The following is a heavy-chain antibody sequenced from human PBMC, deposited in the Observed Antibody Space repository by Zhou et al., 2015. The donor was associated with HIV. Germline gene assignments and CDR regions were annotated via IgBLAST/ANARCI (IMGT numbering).Heavy chain of an antibody. CDR3: ARFYCSGGSCYGSYAFDI. CDR2: IIPIFGTA. J-gene: IGHJ3*02. CDR1: GGTFSSYA. D-gene: IGHD2-15*01. V-gene: IGHV1-69*01. Sequence: QVQLVQSGAEVKKPGSSVKVSCKASGGTFSSYAISWVRQAPGQGLEWMGGIIPIFGTANYAQKFQGRVTITADESTSTAYMELSSLRSEDTAVYYCARFYCSGGSCYGSYAFDIWGQGTMVTVSS.